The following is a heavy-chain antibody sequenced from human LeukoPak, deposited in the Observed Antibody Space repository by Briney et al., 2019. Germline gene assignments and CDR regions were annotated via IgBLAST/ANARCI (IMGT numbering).Heavy chain of an antibody. V-gene: IGHV3-48*03. Sequence: PGGSLRLSCVASGFTFSSYEFNWVRQAPGKGLEWVSYISDSGTGIYYADSLKGRFTISRDNAKNSVYLQMNSLRDEDTAVYHCTRETLNCGGDCYDDRGQGALVTVSS. CDR3: TRETLNCGGDCYDD. CDR1: GFTFSSYE. D-gene: IGHD2-21*01. J-gene: IGHJ4*02. CDR2: ISDSGTGI.